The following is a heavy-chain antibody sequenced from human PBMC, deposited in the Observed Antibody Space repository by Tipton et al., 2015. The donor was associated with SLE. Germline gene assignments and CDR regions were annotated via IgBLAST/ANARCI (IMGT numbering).Heavy chain of an antibody. Sequence: LRLSCYVTGVSISNYYWTWIRQSPGKGLEWIGNVYKNYNPSLKSRITISVDTSKSQFSLKLSSMTAADTAVYYCARDSTSGWHDYWGQGTLVTVSS. D-gene: IGHD6-25*01. V-gene: IGHV4-59*01. CDR2: VYKN. CDR3: ARDSTSGWHDY. J-gene: IGHJ4*02. CDR1: GVSISNYY.